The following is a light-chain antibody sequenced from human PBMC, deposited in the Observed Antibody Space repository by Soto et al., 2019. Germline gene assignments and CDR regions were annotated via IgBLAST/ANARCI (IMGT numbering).Light chain of an antibody. CDR3: QQYNNYWT. V-gene: IGKV1-5*01. CDR1: QSISSW. CDR2: DAS. J-gene: IGKJ1*01. Sequence: DIQMTQSPSTLSASVGDRVAITCRASQSISSWLAWYQHQPGKAPKLLIYDASTLQSGVPSRFSGSGSGTEFTLTISSLQPDDFATYYCQQYNNYWTFGQGTKVDIK.